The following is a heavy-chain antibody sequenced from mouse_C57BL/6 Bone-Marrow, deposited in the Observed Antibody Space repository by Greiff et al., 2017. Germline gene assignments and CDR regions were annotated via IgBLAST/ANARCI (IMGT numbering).Heavy chain of an antibody. Sequence: VQLQQSGPGLVKPSQSLSLTCSVTGYSITSGYYWNWIRQFPGNKLEWMGYISYDGSNNYNPSLKNRISITRDTSKNQFFLKLNSVTTEDTATYYCARESYYYYAMDYWGQGTSVTVSS. D-gene: IGHD1-1*01. V-gene: IGHV3-6*01. CDR2: ISYDGSN. J-gene: IGHJ4*01. CDR3: ARESYYYYAMDY. CDR1: GYSITSGYY.